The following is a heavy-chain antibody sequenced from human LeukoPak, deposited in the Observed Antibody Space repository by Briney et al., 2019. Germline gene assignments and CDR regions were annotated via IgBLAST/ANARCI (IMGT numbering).Heavy chain of an antibody. J-gene: IGHJ3*02. CDR1: GGTFSSYA. V-gene: IGHV1-69*04. Sequence: SVKVSCKASGGTFSSYAISWVRQAPGQGLEWMGRIIPILGIANYAQKFQGRVTITADKSTSTAYMELSSLRSEDTAVYYCARDREVRGVMDAFDIWGQGTVVTVSS. CDR3: ARDREVRGVMDAFDI. D-gene: IGHD3-10*01. CDR2: IIPILGIA.